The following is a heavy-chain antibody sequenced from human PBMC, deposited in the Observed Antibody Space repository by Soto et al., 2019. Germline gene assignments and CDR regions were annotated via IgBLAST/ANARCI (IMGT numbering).Heavy chain of an antibody. V-gene: IGHV3-23*01. CDR1: GFTFNNYA. CDR2: ISGGGDTT. Sequence: EVQLLESGGGLVQPGGSLRLSCAASGFTFNNYAMTWVRQAPGKGLEWVSAISGGGDTTSYADSVKGRFTVSRDGSKNSLYLQIRSLGGEDTALYYCAIGRGGSGSLTPRVDFWGQGTLVTVSS. D-gene: IGHD3-10*01. CDR3: AIGRGGSGSLTPRVDF. J-gene: IGHJ4*02.